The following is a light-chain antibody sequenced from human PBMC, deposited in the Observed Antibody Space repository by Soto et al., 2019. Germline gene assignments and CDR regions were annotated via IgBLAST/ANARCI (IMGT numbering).Light chain of an antibody. CDR1: QDIKDD. CDR2: AAS. V-gene: IGKV1-17*02. J-gene: IGKJ5*01. Sequence: LYSYIEDRVTITCRASQDIKDDLGWFQQKPGKAPKRLIFAASTLQRGVPSRFSGSGSRTEFTLTIAYLQADDFGPYCCQQRLFLPITFA. CDR3: QQRLFLPIT.